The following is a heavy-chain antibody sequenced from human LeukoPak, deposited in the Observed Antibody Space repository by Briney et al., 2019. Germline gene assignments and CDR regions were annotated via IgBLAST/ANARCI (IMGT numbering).Heavy chain of an antibody. CDR3: ARDLGYCSGGSCYAWFDP. CDR1: GGSVSSGSYY. CDR2: IYHSGST. Sequence: PSETLSLTCTVSGGSVSSGSYYWSWIRQPPGKGLEWIGYIYHSGSTYYNPSLKSRVTISVDRSKNQFSLKLSSVTAADTAVYYCARDLGYCSGGSCYAWFDPWGQGTLVTVSS. V-gene: IGHV4-30-2*01. J-gene: IGHJ5*02. D-gene: IGHD2-15*01.